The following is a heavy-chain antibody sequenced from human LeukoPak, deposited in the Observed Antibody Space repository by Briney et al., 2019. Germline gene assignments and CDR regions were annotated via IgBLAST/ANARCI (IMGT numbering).Heavy chain of an antibody. CDR1: GFTFSSYA. J-gene: IGHJ4*02. CDR3: AKVTSLRGSSSFRLVDY. D-gene: IGHD6-6*01. CDR2: ISGSGGST. V-gene: IGHV3-23*01. Sequence: PGGSLRLSCAASGFTFSSYAMSWVRQAPGKGLEWVSAISGSGGSTYYADSVKGRFTISRDNSKNTLYLQMNSLRAEDTAVYYCAKVTSLRGSSSFRLVDYWGQGTLVTVSS.